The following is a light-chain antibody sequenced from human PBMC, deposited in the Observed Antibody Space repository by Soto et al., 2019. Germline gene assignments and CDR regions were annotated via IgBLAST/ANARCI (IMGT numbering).Light chain of an antibody. J-gene: IGKJ1*01. CDR2: ATS. CDR3: EHHKSDWR. CDR1: QGIGND. Sequence: MHMTKPPCSLSASGGHRFTITCRASQGIGNDLGWYQHKPGKAPKRLIYATSSLQSGVPSRFSGSGSGTEFSVSFSEIVSEGVPTYYGEHHKSDWRFDQGTKVDIK. V-gene: IGKV1-17*02.